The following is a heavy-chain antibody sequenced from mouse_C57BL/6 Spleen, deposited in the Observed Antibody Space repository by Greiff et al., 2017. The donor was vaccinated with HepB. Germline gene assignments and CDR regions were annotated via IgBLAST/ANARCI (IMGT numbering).Heavy chain of an antibody. CDR2: IDPSDSYT. V-gene: IGHV1-59*01. Sequence: QVQLKQPGAELVRPGTSVKLSCKASGYTFTSYWMHWVKQRPGQGLEWIGVIDPSDSYTNYNQKFKGKATLTVDTSSSTAYMQLSSLTSEDSAVYYCARRVTGTEYYFDYWGQGTTLTVSS. CDR1: GYTFTSYW. D-gene: IGHD4-1*01. J-gene: IGHJ2*01. CDR3: ARRVTGTEYYFDY.